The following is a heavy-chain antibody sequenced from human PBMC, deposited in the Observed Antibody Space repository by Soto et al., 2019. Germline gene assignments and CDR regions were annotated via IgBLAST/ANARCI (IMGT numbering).Heavy chain of an antibody. CDR2: MNPGSGKT. CDR3: ARMASSGTLNWFDP. Sequence: ASVEVSCKSSGYTFINYYISWVRQTTGQGLEWMGWMNPGSGKTGYANKFQGRVTMTRDASTSTAHLELSSLTSEDTAVYYCARMASSGTLNWFDPWGQGTLVTVSS. J-gene: IGHJ5*02. V-gene: IGHV1-8*02. CDR1: GYTFINYY.